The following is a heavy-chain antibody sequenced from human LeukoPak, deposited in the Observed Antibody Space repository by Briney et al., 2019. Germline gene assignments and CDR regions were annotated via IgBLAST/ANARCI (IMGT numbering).Heavy chain of an antibody. CDR2: IDPDGSDI. CDR1: GLTISKSW. CDR3: IRDSSSY. J-gene: IGHJ4*02. Sequence: PGGSLRLSCAVSGLTISKSWMSWVRQAPGKGLEWVANIDPDGSDIYYVDSVKGRFTVSRDNAKNSLYLQMNSLRVEDTGTYYCIRDSSSYWGQGTLVTV. V-gene: IGHV3-7*04.